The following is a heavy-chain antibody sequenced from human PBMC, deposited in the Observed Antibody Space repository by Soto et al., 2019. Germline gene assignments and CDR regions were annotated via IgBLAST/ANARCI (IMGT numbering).Heavy chain of an antibody. J-gene: IGHJ6*02. CDR2: ISYDGSKK. Sequence: QVQLVESGGGVVQPGKSLRLSCAVSGFNFRSYVMHWVRQAPGKGLEWVAAISYDGSKKYYADSVKGRLSISRDNSKNPVYLQMTSLRGEDTAVYYCAKGQLCTTTSCYFYYYGMDVWGQGTTVAVSS. CDR3: AKGQLCTTTSCYFYYYGMDV. D-gene: IGHD2-2*01. CDR1: GFNFRSYV. V-gene: IGHV3-30*18.